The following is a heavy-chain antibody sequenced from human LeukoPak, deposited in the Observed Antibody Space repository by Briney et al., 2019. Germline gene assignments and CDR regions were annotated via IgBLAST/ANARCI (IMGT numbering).Heavy chain of an antibody. CDR3: AREILEPGKTHEY. CDR2: INNDGTAT. Sequence: GGSLRLSCAASGFTFSAYWMHWVRQVPGKGLVWVSRINNDGTATFFADSVKGRFTISRDNAKNTLYLQMDSLRAEDTAMYCCAREILEPGKTHEYWGQGTLVTVSS. D-gene: IGHD1-1*01. CDR1: GFTFSAYW. V-gene: IGHV3-74*01. J-gene: IGHJ4*02.